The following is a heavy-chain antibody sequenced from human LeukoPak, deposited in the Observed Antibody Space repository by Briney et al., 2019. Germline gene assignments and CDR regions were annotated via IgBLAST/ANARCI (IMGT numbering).Heavy chain of an antibody. CDR2: IKQDGSEK. J-gene: IGHJ6*02. CDR3: ARARRPYYYYGMDV. Sequence: PGGSLRLSCAASGFTFSSYAMSWVRQAPGKGLEWVANIKQDGSEKCYVDSVKGRFTISRDNAKNSLYLQMNSLRAEDAAVYYCARARRPYYYYGMDVWGQGTTVTVSS. CDR1: GFTFSSYA. V-gene: IGHV3-7*03.